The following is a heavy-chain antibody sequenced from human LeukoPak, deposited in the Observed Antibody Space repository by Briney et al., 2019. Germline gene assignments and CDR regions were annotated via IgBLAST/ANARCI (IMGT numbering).Heavy chain of an antibody. Sequence: GGSLRLSCAASGFTFSSYAMNWVRQAPGKGLEWVSYISSSGSTIYYADSVKGRFTISRDNAKNSLYLQMNSLRAEDTAVYYCARDLAGYYYYYMDVWGKGTTVTISS. CDR3: ARDLAGYYYYYMDV. CDR2: ISSSGSTI. V-gene: IGHV3-48*04. D-gene: IGHD6-19*01. J-gene: IGHJ6*03. CDR1: GFTFSSYA.